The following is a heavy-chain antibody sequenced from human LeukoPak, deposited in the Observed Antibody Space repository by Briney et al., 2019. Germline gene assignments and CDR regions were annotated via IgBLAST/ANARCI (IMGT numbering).Heavy chain of an antibody. CDR3: ARTVDYDSSGRGYYFDY. CDR1: GFTFDDYG. CDR2: INWNGGST. V-gene: IGHV3-20*04. J-gene: IGHJ4*02. Sequence: GGSLRLSCAASGFTFDDYGMSWVRQAPGKGLEWVSSINWNGGSTGYADSVKGRFTISRDNAKNSLYLQMNSLRAEDTALYYCARTVDYDSSGRGYYFDYWGQGTLVTVSS. D-gene: IGHD3-22*01.